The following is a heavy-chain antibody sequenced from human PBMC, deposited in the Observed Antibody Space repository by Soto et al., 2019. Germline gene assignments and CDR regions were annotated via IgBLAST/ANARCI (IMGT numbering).Heavy chain of an antibody. Sequence: VSCKASGYTFTSYGISWVRQAPGQGLEWMGWISAYNGNTNYAQKLQGRVTMTTDTSTSTAYMELRRLRSDDTAVYYCARDPQRYGSGNKGFDYWGQVTLVTVSS. CDR2: ISAYNGNT. CDR3: ARDPQRYGSGNKGFDY. J-gene: IGHJ4*02. D-gene: IGHD3-10*01. V-gene: IGHV1-18*04. CDR1: GYTFTSYG.